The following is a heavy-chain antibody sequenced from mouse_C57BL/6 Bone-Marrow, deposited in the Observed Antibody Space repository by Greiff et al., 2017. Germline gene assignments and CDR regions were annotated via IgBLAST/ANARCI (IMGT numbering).Heavy chain of an antibody. V-gene: IGHV5-15*04. CDR2: ISNLAYSI. J-gene: IGHJ4*01. CDR1: GFTFTDYG. D-gene: IGHD2-4*01. CDR3: ARYDYDGYAMDY. Sequence: EVKVEESGGGLVQPGGSLTLSCAASGFTFTDYGMAWVRQAPRKGPEWVAFISNLAYSIYYADTVTGRYTISREKAKNTLYLELSSLRSEDTAMDYGARYDYDGYAMDYWGQGTSVTVSS.